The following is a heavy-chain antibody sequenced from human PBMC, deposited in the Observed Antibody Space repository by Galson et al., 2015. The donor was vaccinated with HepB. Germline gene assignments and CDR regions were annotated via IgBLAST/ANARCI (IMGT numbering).Heavy chain of an antibody. CDR2: VNRDGSTT. Sequence: SLRLSCAASGFTFSDYWMHWVRQAPGKGLVWVSRVNRDGSTTNYADSVKDRFTISRDNAKNTLYLQMNSLRAEDTAIYYCVREWGSFTWPIDYWGQGTLVTVSS. V-gene: IGHV3-74*01. CDR1: GFTFSDYW. CDR3: VREWGSFTWPIDY. J-gene: IGHJ4*02. D-gene: IGHD6-13*01.